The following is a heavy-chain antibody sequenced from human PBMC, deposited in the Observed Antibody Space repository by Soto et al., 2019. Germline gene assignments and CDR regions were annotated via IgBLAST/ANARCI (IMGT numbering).Heavy chain of an antibody. CDR3: ARGLLAPRYYFAS. V-gene: IGHV4-4*07. CDR2: VYSSGST. Sequence: QVQLQESGPGLVKSSETLSLTCTVSGGSLTSYSWNWIRQPAGKGLEWIGRVYSSGSTNFNLALESRVTMSVDTSKNQFSLKVYSVTAADTAIYYCARGLLAPRYYFASWGQGILVAVSS. J-gene: IGHJ4*02. CDR1: GGSLTSYS. D-gene: IGHD2-15*01.